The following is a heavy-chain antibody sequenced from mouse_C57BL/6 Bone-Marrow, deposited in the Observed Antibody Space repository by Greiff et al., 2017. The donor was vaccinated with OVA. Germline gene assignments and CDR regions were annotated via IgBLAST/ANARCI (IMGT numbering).Heavy chain of an antibody. CDR3: ARGVYVNYVWFAY. CDR2: ISSGSSTI. D-gene: IGHD2-1*01. Sequence: EVMLVESGGGLVKPGGSLKLSCAASGFTFSDYGMHWVRQAPEKGLEWVAYISSGSSTIYYADTVKGRFTISRDNAKNTLFLQMTSLRSEDTAMYDCARGVYVNYVWFAYWGQGTLVTVSA. CDR1: GFTFSDYG. J-gene: IGHJ3*01. V-gene: IGHV5-17*01.